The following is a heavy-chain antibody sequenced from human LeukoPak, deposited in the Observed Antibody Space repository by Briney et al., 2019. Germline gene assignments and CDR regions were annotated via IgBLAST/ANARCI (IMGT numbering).Heavy chain of an antibody. CDR2: IKHDGSEK. CDR3: ARVGTAEGTLEDY. D-gene: IGHD6-13*01. J-gene: IGHJ4*02. CDR1: GFTFGIYW. Sequence: GGSLRLSCAASGFTFGIYWMSWVRQPPGKGLEWVANIKHDGSEKYYVDSVKGRFTISRDNAKSSLYLQMNSLIAEDTAVYYCARVGTAEGTLEDYWGQGTLVTVSS. V-gene: IGHV3-7*01.